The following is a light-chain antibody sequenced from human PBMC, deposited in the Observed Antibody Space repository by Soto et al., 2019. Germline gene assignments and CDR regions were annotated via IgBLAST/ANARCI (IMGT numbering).Light chain of an antibody. CDR3: QQYYSNPRT. V-gene: IGKV1-5*01. Sequence: DIQMNQSPSTLSASVGDRGPITCRASQSVSRRLAWYQQKPGKAPKLLIYAASTLQSGVPSRFSGSGSGTDFTLTISCLQSEDFATYYCQQYYSNPRTFGQGTKVDIK. J-gene: IGKJ1*01. CDR1: QSVSRR. CDR2: AAS.